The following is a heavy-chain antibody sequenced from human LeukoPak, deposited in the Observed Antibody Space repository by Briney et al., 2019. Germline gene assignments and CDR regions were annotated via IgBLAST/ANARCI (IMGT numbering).Heavy chain of an antibody. CDR2: INHSGST. CDR3: ARYMVRGKSFFDY. Sequence: SETLSLTCAVYGGSFSGYYWSWIRQPPGKGLEWIGEINHSGSTNYNPSLKSRVTISVDTSKNQFSLKLSSVTAADTAVYYCARYMVRGKSFFDYWGQGTLVTVSS. V-gene: IGHV4-34*01. D-gene: IGHD3-10*01. CDR1: GGSFSGYY. J-gene: IGHJ4*02.